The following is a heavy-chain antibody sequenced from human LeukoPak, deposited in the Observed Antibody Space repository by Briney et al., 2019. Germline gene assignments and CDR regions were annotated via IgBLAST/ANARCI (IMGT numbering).Heavy chain of an antibody. V-gene: IGHV1-69*13. J-gene: IGHJ6*03. CDR2: IIPIFGTA. D-gene: IGHD6-13*01. CDR1: GGTFSSYA. CDR3: ARVPPGSSSWYSEDNYYYYMDV. Sequence: ASVKVSCKASGGTFSSYAISWVRQAPGQGLEWMGGIIPIFGTANYAQKFQGRVTITADESTSTAYMELSSLRSEDTAVYYCARVPPGSSSWYSEDNYYYYMDVWGKGTTVTISS.